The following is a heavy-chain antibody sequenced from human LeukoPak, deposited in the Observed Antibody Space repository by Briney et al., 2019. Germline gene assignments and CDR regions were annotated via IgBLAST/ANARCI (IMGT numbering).Heavy chain of an antibody. CDR2: INHSGST. J-gene: IGHJ6*02. Sequence: PSETLSLTCAVYGGSFSGYYWSWIRQPPGKGLEWIGEINHSGSTNYNLSLKSRVTISVDTSKNQFSLKLSSVTAADTAVYYCARVPKWRSRPAMASTYYYYGMDVWGQGTTVTVSS. D-gene: IGHD5-18*01. CDR1: GGSFSGYY. CDR3: ARVPKWRSRPAMASTYYYYGMDV. V-gene: IGHV4-34*01.